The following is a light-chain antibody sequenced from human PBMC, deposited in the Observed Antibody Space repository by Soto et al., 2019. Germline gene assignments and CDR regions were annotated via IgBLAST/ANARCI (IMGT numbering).Light chain of an antibody. V-gene: IGKV3-20*01. J-gene: IGKJ5*01. Sequence: EIVLTQSPGTLSLSPVERATLSCRSSQSVSSSYLAWYQQKPGQAPRLLIYGASSRATGIPDRFSGSGSGTDFTLTISRLEPEDFAVYYCQQFGSSPITFGLGTRLEIK. CDR1: QSVSSSY. CDR2: GAS. CDR3: QQFGSSPIT.